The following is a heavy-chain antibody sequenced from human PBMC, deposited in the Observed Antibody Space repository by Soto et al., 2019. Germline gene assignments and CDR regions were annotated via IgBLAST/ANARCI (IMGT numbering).Heavy chain of an antibody. V-gene: IGHV3-11*01. CDR2: ISSSGSTI. Sequence: GGSLRLSCAASGFTFSVYYMSWIRQAPGKGLEWVSYISSSGSTIHYAESVKGRFTISRDNANNSLFLQMNSLKDEDTAVYYCARGGSESSAWYPWFDPWGQGTLVTVSS. J-gene: IGHJ5*02. CDR1: GFTFSVYY. CDR3: ARGGSESSAWYPWFDP. D-gene: IGHD6-19*01.